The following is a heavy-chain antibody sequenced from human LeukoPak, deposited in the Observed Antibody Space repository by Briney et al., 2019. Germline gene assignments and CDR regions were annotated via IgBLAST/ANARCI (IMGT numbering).Heavy chain of an antibody. Sequence: SETLSLTCTVSGGSISGYYWSWIRQPPGKGLEWIGYIYYSGSTNYNLSLKSRVTISVDTSKNQFSLNLSSVTAADTAVYYCARHGRYSSGWYLFDYWGQGTLVTVSS. CDR3: ARHGRYSSGWYLFDY. D-gene: IGHD6-19*01. CDR2: IYYSGST. V-gene: IGHV4-59*08. CDR1: GGSISGYY. J-gene: IGHJ4*02.